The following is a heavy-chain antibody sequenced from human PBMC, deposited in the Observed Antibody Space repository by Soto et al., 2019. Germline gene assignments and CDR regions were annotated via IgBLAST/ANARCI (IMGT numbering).Heavy chain of an antibody. Sequence: SVKVSCKASGGTFSSYAISWVRQAPGQGLEWMGGIIPIFGTANYAQKFQGRVTITADESTSTAYMELSSLRSEDTAVYYCARDPGMTTVTMNFDYWGQGTLVTVSS. CDR1: GGTFSSYA. V-gene: IGHV1-69*13. D-gene: IGHD4-17*01. CDR3: ARDPGMTTVTMNFDY. J-gene: IGHJ4*02. CDR2: IIPIFGTA.